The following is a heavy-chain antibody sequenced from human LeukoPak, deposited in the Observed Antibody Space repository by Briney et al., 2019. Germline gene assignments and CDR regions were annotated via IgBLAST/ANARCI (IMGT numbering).Heavy chain of an antibody. D-gene: IGHD1-14*01. V-gene: IGHV3-48*03. CDR2: ISSSGSTI. CDR3: AKAMSITYYYYYMDV. CDR1: GFTFSSNE. Sequence: GGSLRLSCAASGFTFSSNEMNWVRQAPGKGLEWVSYISSSGSTIYYADSVKGRFTISRDNAKNSLYLQMNSLRTEDTALYYCAKAMSITYYYYYMDVWGKGTTVTVSS. J-gene: IGHJ6*03.